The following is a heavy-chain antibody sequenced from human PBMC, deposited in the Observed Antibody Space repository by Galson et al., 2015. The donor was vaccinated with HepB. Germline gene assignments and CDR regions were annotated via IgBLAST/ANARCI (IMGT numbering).Heavy chain of an antibody. J-gene: IGHJ6*02. CDR2: ISYDGSNK. D-gene: IGHD5-12*01. Sequence: SLRLSCAASGFTFSSYGMHWVRQAPGKGLEWVAVISYDGSNKYYADSVKGRFTISRDNSKNTLYLQMNSLRAEDTAVYYCARKGVVATIGIIYYYYGMDVWGQGTTVTVSS. V-gene: IGHV3-30*03. CDR3: ARKGVVATIGIIYYYYGMDV. CDR1: GFTFSSYG.